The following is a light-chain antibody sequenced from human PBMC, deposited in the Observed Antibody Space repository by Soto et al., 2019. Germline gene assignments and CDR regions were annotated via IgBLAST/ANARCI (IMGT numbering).Light chain of an antibody. CDR2: GTS. V-gene: IGKV3-15*01. CDR1: QSVRDN. J-gene: IGKJ4*01. CDR3: QQYNNWPLT. Sequence: ETVMTQSPVTLSVSPGERATLSCRASQSVRDNLAWYQQKPGQPPRLLIYGTSTRATGIPARFSGSGSGTAFTLTISSLQSEDFAVYYCQQYNNWPLTFGGGTKVEIK.